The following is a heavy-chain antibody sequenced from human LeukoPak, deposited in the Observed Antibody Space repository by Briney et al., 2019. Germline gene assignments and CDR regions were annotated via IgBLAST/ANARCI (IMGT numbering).Heavy chain of an antibody. CDR2: INHSGTT. Sequence: SETLSLTCAVYGGSFSGSYWSWTRQPPGKGLEWIGEINHSGTTNFNPSLKSRVTISLDTSKNHFSLKLNSMTAADTAVYYCARDAGFYAGIDHWGQGTLVTVSS. D-gene: IGHD2/OR15-2a*01. CDR1: GGSFSGSY. J-gene: IGHJ5*02. V-gene: IGHV4-34*01. CDR3: ARDAGFYAGIDH.